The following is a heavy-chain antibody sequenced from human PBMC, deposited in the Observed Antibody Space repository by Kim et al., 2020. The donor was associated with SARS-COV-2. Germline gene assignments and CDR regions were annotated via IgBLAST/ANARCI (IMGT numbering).Heavy chain of an antibody. D-gene: IGHD3-10*01. J-gene: IGHJ4*02. CDR3: ARERITMVRGVIIEERSFDY. Sequence: SVKVSCKASGGTFSSYAISWVRQAPGQGLEWMGGIIPIFGTANYAQKFQGRVTITADEPTSTAYMELSSLRSEDTAVYYCARERITMVRGVIIEERSFDYWGQGTLVTVSS. V-gene: IGHV1-69*13. CDR1: GGTFSSYA. CDR2: IIPIFGTA.